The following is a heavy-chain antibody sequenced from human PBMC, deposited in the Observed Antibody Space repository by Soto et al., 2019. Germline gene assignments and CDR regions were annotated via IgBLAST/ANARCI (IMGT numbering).Heavy chain of an antibody. CDR1: GASITSGGYY. V-gene: IGHV4-31*03. CDR2: IYYSGDT. J-gene: IGHJ4*02. CDR3: ARARWPADSKFDC. Sequence: QVQLQESGPGLVKPSQTLSLTCTVSGASITSGGYYWSWLRQHPGKGPEWIGYIYYSGDTYYNPSLKSRVTISVDTSKNQFSLNLTAVTAADTAVYYCARARWPADSKFDCWGPGTLVTVSS. D-gene: IGHD2-15*01.